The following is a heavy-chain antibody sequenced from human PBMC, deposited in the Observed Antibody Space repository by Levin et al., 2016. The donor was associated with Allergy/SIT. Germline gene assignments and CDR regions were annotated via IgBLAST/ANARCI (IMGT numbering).Heavy chain of an antibody. Sequence: GESLKISCAASGFTFSSYWMSWVRQAPGKGLEWVANIKQDGSEKYYVDSVKGRFTISRDNAKNTLYLQMNSLRAEDTAVYYCAKVEPSRRAFDYWAQGTLVTVSS. D-gene: IGHD1-14*01. V-gene: IGHV3-7*05. CDR3: AKVEPSRRAFDY. CDR1: GFTFSSYW. J-gene: IGHJ4*02. CDR2: IKQDGSEK.